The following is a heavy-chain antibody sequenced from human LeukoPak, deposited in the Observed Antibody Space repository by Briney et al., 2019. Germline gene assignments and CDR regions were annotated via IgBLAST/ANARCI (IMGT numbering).Heavy chain of an antibody. V-gene: IGHV3-21*01. D-gene: IGHD3-22*01. Sequence: PGGSLRLSCAASGFTFSSYSMNWVRQAPGKGLEWVSSISSSSSYIYYADSVKGRFTISRDNAKSSLYLQMNSLRAEDTAVYYCATHFNYYDSSGYYYPPPFDYWGQGTLVTVSS. J-gene: IGHJ4*02. CDR1: GFTFSSYS. CDR2: ISSSSSYI. CDR3: ATHFNYYDSSGYYYPPPFDY.